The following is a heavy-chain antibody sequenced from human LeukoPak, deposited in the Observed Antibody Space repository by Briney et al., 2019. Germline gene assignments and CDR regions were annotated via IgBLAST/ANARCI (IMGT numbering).Heavy chain of an antibody. Sequence: GESLKIACKGSGYRFNAYWIAWVRQMPGKGLEWMGIIYPDDSDTRYSPSFQGQVTISADKSVRTAYLQWSSLKASDTAMYYCARPNITSYYDSRGYDAFDVWGQGTMVTVSS. D-gene: IGHD3-22*01. J-gene: IGHJ3*01. CDR2: IYPDDSDT. CDR3: ARPNITSYYDSRGYDAFDV. V-gene: IGHV5-51*01. CDR1: GYRFNAYW.